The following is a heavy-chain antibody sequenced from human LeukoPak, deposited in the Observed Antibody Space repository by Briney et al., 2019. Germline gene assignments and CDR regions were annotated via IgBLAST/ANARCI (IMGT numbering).Heavy chain of an antibody. Sequence: GESLKISCKGSGYSFTSYWISWVRQMPGKGLEWMGRIDCSDSYTNYSPSFQGHVTISVDKSISTAYLQWSSLKASDTGIYYCARQGRSGYASDYWGQGTLVTVSS. J-gene: IGHJ4*02. D-gene: IGHD5-12*01. CDR2: IDCSDSYT. CDR3: ARQGRSGYASDY. CDR1: GYSFTSYW. V-gene: IGHV5-10-1*01.